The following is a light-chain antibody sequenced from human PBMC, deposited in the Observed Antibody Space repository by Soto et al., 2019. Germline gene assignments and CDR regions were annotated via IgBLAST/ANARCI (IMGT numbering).Light chain of an antibody. CDR3: LLSYTSAVV. Sequence: HAVVTQEPSLTVSPGGTVTLTCGSSTGAVTSGHYPYWFQQKPGQAPRTLISDTTNKHSWTPARFSGSLLGGKAALTLSGAQPEDEADYYCLLSYTSAVVFGGGTKLTVL. CDR1: TGAVTSGHY. J-gene: IGLJ2*01. V-gene: IGLV7-46*01. CDR2: DTT.